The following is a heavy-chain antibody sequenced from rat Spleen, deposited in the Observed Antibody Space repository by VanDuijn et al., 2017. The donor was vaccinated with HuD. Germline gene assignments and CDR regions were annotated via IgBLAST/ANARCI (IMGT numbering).Heavy chain of an antibody. CDR2: ITNTADST. J-gene: IGHJ3*01. CDR1: GFTFNKYW. Sequence: EVQLVESGGGLVQPGRSLKLSCVGSGFTFNKYWMTWIRQAPGKGLEWVATITNTADSTYYSDSVKGRCIISRDNAKSTLYLQMNSLRSEDTATYYCTRPSFGYPFAYWGQGTLVTVSS. D-gene: IGHD1-7*01. V-gene: IGHV5-31*01. CDR3: TRPSFGYPFAY.